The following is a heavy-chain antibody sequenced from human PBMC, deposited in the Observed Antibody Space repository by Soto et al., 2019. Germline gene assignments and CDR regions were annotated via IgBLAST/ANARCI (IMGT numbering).Heavy chain of an antibody. D-gene: IGHD3-10*02. CDR2: INPDNGDA. CDR1: GYTFSNFG. Sequence: QVQLVQSGAEVKKPGASLKVSCKASGYTFSNFGVSWVRQAPGQGLEWIGWINPDNGDANYGQKFQGRATMTTDTFTNTAHREVRGLRSDDTAVYYCARGVRVSAYLDYYMDVWGEGTTVTVSS. J-gene: IGHJ6*03. V-gene: IGHV1-18*01. CDR3: ARGVRVSAYLDYYMDV.